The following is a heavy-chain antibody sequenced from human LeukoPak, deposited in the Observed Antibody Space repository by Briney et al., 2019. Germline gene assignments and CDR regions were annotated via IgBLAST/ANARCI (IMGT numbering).Heavy chain of an antibody. CDR1: GGSFSGYY. J-gene: IGHJ4*02. Sequence: SETLSLTCAVYGGSFSGYYWSWIRQPPGKGLEWIGEINHSGSTYYNPSLKSRVTISVDTSKNQFSLKLSSVTAADTAVYYCAEERYGGGYWGQGTLVTVSS. D-gene: IGHD4-23*01. V-gene: IGHV4-34*01. CDR2: INHSGST. CDR3: AEERYGGGY.